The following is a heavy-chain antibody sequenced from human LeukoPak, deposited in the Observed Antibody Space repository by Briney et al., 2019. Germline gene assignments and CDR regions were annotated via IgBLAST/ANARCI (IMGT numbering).Heavy chain of an antibody. CDR3: ARGSSFDY. D-gene: IGHD6-6*01. V-gene: IGHV3-30-3*01. J-gene: IGHJ4*02. CDR2: ISYDGSNK. Sequence: EGSLRLSCAASGFTFSSYAMHWVRQAPGKGLEWVAVISYDGSNKYYADSVKGRFTISRDNSKNTLYLQMNSLRAEDTAVYYCARGSSFDYWGQGTLVTVSS. CDR1: GFTFSSYA.